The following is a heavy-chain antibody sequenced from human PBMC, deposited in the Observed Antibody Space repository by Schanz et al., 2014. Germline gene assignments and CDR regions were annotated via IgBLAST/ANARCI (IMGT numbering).Heavy chain of an antibody. D-gene: IGHD5-12*01. CDR3: ARAFGGYDPAGALDY. V-gene: IGHV1-69*04. CDR1: GGTFTSYA. CDR2: IIPIVDIT. Sequence: QVQLVQSGAEVRKPGSSVRVSCKASGGTFTSYAFSWVRQAPGQGLEWMGRIIPIVDITNYAQKFQGRVTFTADKSTSTAYMELSSLKSEDTAVYYCARAFGGYDPAGALDYWGQGTLVTVSS. J-gene: IGHJ4*02.